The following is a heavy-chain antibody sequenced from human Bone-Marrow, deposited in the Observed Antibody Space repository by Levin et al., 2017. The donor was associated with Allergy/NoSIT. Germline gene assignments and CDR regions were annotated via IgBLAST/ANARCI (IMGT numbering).Heavy chain of an antibody. J-gene: IGHJ4*02. CDR1: GFTVSNNY. CDR3: AAQTPGIGHS. D-gene: IGHD6-13*01. Sequence: PGESLKISCAASGFTVSNNYMKWVRQAPGKGLEWVSLIYSGGNTFYADSVKGRFTISRDNSKNTLYLQMNSLRADDTAVYYCAAQTPGIGHSWGQGTLVTVSS. CDR2: IYSGGNT. V-gene: IGHV3-53*01.